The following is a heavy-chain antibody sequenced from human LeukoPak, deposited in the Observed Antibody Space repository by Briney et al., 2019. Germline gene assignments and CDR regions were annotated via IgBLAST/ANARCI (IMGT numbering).Heavy chain of an antibody. CDR3: ARDFDDSSGYYYSSHFDY. J-gene: IGHJ4*02. V-gene: IGHV3-48*03. D-gene: IGHD3-22*01. CDR2: ISSSGSTI. CDR1: GFTFSSYE. Sequence: PGGSLRLSCAASGFTFSSYEMNWVRQAPGKGLEWVSYISSSGSTIYYADSVKGRFTISRDNAKNSLYLQMNGLRAEDTAVYYCARDFDDSSGYYYSSHFDYWGQGTLVTVSS.